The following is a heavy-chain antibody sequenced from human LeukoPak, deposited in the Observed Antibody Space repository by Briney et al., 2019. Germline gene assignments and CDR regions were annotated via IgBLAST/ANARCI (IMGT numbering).Heavy chain of an antibody. Sequence: SETLSLTCTVSGGSISSSSYYWGWIRQPPGKGLEWIGSIYYSGSTNYNPSLKSRVTISVDTSKNQFSLKLSSVAAADTAVYYCARRDGSPPGYYYGMDVWGQGTTVTVSS. CDR1: GGSISSSSYY. CDR2: IYYSGST. D-gene: IGHD1-26*01. J-gene: IGHJ6*02. V-gene: IGHV4-39*07. CDR3: ARRDGSPPGYYYGMDV.